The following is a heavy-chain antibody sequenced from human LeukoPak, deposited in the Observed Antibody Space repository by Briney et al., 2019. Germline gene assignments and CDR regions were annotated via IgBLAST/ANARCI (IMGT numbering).Heavy chain of an antibody. Sequence: SVKVSCKASGGTFSSYAISWVRQAPGQGLEWMGRIIPILGIANYAQKFQGRVTITADKSTSTAYMELSSLRSEDTAVYYCARVYTEYPDAFDIWGQGTMVTVSS. D-gene: IGHD2-2*02. CDR1: GGTFSSYA. CDR2: IIPILGIA. J-gene: IGHJ3*02. V-gene: IGHV1-69*04. CDR3: ARVYTEYPDAFDI.